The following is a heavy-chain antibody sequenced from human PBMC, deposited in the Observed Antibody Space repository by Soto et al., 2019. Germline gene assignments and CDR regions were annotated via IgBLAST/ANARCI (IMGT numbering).Heavy chain of an antibody. CDR3: ARGGYYDSSGYYVIDY. D-gene: IGHD3-22*01. J-gene: IGHJ4*02. CDR2: IIPIFGTA. Sequence: ASVKVSCKASGGTFSSYAISWVRQAPGQGLEWMGGIIPIFGTANYAQKFQGRVTITADKSTSTAYMELSSLRSEDTAVYYCARGGYYDSSGYYVIDYWGQGTLVTVSS. CDR1: GGTFSSYA. V-gene: IGHV1-69*06.